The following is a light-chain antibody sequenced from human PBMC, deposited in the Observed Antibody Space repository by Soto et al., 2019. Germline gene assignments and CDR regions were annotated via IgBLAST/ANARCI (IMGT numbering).Light chain of an antibody. V-gene: IGKV3-15*01. CDR1: QSVGSN. CDR2: VAS. J-gene: IGKJ1*01. Sequence: EIVMTQSPATLSVSPGERATLSCRASQSVGSNLAWYQQKPGQAPRLLIYVASTRATGIPARFSGSGYGTEFTLTISSLQSEDLAIYFCQQYNNWPPDRTFGQGTKVEIK. CDR3: QQYNNWPPDRT.